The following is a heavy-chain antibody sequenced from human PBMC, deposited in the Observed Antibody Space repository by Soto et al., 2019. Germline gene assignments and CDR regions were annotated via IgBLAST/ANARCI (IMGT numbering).Heavy chain of an antibody. CDR1: RFTFSGYV. J-gene: IGHJ4*02. Sequence: PGGSLRLSCAASRFTFSGYVMSWVRQAPGKGLEWVSGISSSGDRTYYADSVKGRFTISRDNSKNTLYLQMNSLRADDTAVYYYAKDADYYGSGSYAYYFDSWGQGTLVTVSS. V-gene: IGHV3-23*01. CDR2: ISSSGDRT. D-gene: IGHD3-10*01. CDR3: AKDADYYGSGSYAYYFDS.